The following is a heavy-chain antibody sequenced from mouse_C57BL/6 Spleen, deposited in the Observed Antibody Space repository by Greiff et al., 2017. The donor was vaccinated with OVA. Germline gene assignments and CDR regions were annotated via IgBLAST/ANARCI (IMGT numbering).Heavy chain of an antibody. Sequence: QVQLQQSGPGLVAPSQSLSITCTVSGFSLTGYGVHWVRQPPGKGLEWLVVIWSDGSTTYNSALKSRLSISKDNSKSQVFLKMNSLQTDDTAMYYCARHRGDSNYWYFDVWGTGTTVTVSS. V-gene: IGHV2-6-1*01. CDR2: IWSDGST. J-gene: IGHJ1*03. CDR1: GFSLTGYG. CDR3: ARHRGDSNYWYFDV. D-gene: IGHD2-5*01.